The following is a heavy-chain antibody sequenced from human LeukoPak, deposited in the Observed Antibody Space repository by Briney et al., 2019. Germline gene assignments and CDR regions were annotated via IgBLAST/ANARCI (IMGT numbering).Heavy chain of an antibody. CDR1: GGSISSCY. Sequence: PSETLSLTCTVSGGSISSCYWSWIRQPAGKGLEWIGRIYTSGSTNYNPSLKSRVTMSVDTSKNQFSLKLSSVTAADTAVYYCARETMDYDYVWGSYREYYFDYWGQGTLVTVSS. J-gene: IGHJ4*02. CDR3: ARETMDYDYVWGSYREYYFDY. D-gene: IGHD3-16*02. V-gene: IGHV4-4*07. CDR2: IYTSGST.